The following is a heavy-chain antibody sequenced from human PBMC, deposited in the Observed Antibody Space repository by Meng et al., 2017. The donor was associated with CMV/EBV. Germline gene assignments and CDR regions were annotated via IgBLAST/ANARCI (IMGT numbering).Heavy chain of an antibody. CDR2: IFSNDEK. D-gene: IGHD1-14*01. J-gene: IGHJ5*02. V-gene: IGHV2-26*01. CDR3: ARISGWGWFDP. CDR1: WFSLSNARMG. Sequence: SGPTLVKPTETLTLTCTVSWFSLSNARMGVSWIRQPPGKALEWLAHIFSNDEKSYSTSLKSRLTISKDTSKSQVVLTMTNMDPVDTATYYCARISGWGWFDPWGQGTLVTVSS.